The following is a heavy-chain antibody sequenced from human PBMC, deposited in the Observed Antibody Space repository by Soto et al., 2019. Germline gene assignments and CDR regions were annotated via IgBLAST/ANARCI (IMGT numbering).Heavy chain of an antibody. Sequence: SETLSLTCAVYGGSFSGYYWSWIRQPPGKGLEWIGEINHSGSTNYNPSLKSRVTISVDTSKNQFSLKLSSVTAADTAVYYCARGRGRITIFGVALRGSYDYWGQGTLVTVSS. V-gene: IGHV4-34*01. D-gene: IGHD3-3*01. CDR3: ARGRGRITIFGVALRGSYDY. CDR2: INHSGST. J-gene: IGHJ4*02. CDR1: GGSFSGYY.